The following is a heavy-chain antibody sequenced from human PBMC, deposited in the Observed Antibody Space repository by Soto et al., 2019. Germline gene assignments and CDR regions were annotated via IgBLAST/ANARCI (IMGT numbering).Heavy chain of an antibody. V-gene: IGHV4-39*01. CDR3: ARQGPVRFHIVVVPAAMYNWFDP. CDR1: GGSISSSSYY. D-gene: IGHD2-2*01. J-gene: IGHJ5*02. CDR2: IYYSGST. Sequence: SETLSLTCTVSGGSISSSSYYWGWIRQPPGKGLEWIGSIYYSGSTYYNPSLKSRVTISVDTSKNQFSLKLSSVTAADTAVYYCARQGPVRFHIVVVPAAMYNWFDPWGQGTLVTVSS.